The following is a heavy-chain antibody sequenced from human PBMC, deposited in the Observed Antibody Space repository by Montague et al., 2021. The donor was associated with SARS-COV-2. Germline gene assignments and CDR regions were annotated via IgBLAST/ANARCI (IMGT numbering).Heavy chain of an antibody. CDR3: ASPGVYYDSSGQLGFDY. CDR2: IYYSGST. Sequence: SETLSLTCTVSGGSISSSSYYWGCIRQPPGKGLEWIGSIYYSGSTYYNPSLKSRVTISVDTSKNQFSLKLSSVTAADTAVYYCASPGVYYDSSGQLGFDYWGQGTLVTVS. V-gene: IGHV4-39*01. CDR1: GGSISSSSYY. D-gene: IGHD3-22*01. J-gene: IGHJ4*02.